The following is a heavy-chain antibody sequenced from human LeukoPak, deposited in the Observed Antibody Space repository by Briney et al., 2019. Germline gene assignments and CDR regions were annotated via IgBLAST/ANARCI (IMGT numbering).Heavy chain of an antibody. D-gene: IGHD6-19*01. Sequence: GESLKISCKGSGYSFTSYWIGWVCQMPGKGLEWMGIIYPGDSDTKYSPSFQGQVTISADKSISTAYLQWSSLKASDTAVYYCARTGYSSGWYVGSFGYWGQGTLVTVSS. J-gene: IGHJ4*02. V-gene: IGHV5-51*01. CDR1: GYSFTSYW. CDR2: IYPGDSDT. CDR3: ARTGYSSGWYVGSFGY.